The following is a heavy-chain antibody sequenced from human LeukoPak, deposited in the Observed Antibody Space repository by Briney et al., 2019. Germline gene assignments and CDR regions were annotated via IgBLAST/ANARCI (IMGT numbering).Heavy chain of an antibody. CDR3: ARDLSYYYGSGSSLNI. J-gene: IGHJ3*02. V-gene: IGHV1-69*13. Sequence: SVKVSCKASGGTFSSYAISWVRQAPGQGLERMGGIIPIFGTANYAQKFQGRVTITADESTSTAYMELSSLRSEDTAVYYCARDLSYYYGSGSSLNIWGQGTMVTVSS. D-gene: IGHD3-10*01. CDR1: GGTFSSYA. CDR2: IIPIFGTA.